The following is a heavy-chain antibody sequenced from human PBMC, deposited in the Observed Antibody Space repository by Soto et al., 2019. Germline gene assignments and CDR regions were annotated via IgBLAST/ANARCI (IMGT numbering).Heavy chain of an antibody. V-gene: IGHV1-18*01. Sequence: ASVKVSCKASGYTFTSYGISWVRQAPGQGLEWMGWISAYNGNTNYAQKLQGRVTMTTDTSTSTAYMELRSLRSDDTAVYYCARDFDSSSWSVCWFDPWGQGTLVTVSS. CDR2: ISAYNGNT. J-gene: IGHJ5*02. D-gene: IGHD6-13*01. CDR3: ARDFDSSSWSVCWFDP. CDR1: GYTFTSYG.